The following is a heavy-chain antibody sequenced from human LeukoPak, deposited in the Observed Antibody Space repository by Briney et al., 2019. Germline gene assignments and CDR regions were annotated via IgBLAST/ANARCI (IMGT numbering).Heavy chain of an antibody. Sequence: GASVKVSCKASGYTFTGYYMHWVRQAPGQGLEWMGWISGYNGDTSYAQKFQGRVTMTTDTSTSTAYMELSSLRSEDTAVYYCARGPQTGYDFWSGTYYYYYGMDVWGQGTTVTVSS. CDR3: ARGPQTGYDFWSGTYYYYYGMDV. J-gene: IGHJ6*02. V-gene: IGHV1-18*04. D-gene: IGHD3-3*01. CDR1: GYTFTGYY. CDR2: ISGYNGDT.